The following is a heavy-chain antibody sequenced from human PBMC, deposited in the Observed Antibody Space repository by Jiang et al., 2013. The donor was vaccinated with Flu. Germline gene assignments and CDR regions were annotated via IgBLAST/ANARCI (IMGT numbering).Heavy chain of an antibody. Sequence: LLKPSETLSLTCAVYGGSFSGYYWSWIRQPPGKGLEWIGEINHSGSTKYNPSLKSRVTISVDTSKNQFSLKLSSVTAADTAVYYCARQNAYCGGDCYGLLYYYYGMDVWGQGTTVTVSS. CDR1: GGSFSGYY. V-gene: IGHV4-34*01. CDR2: INHSGST. D-gene: IGHD2-21*02. J-gene: IGHJ6*02. CDR3: ARQNAYCGGDCYGLLYYYYGMDV.